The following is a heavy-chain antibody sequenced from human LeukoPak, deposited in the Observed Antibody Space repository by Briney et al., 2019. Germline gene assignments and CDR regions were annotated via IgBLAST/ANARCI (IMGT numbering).Heavy chain of an antibody. Sequence: GESLRISCKGSGYSFTNYWIGWVRQMPGKGLERMGIIYPGDSDTRYSPSFQGQVTISADKSISTAYLQWSSLKASDTAMYYCARHGCSTTSCAQFDPWGQGTLVTVSS. J-gene: IGHJ5*02. CDR2: IYPGDSDT. V-gene: IGHV5-51*01. CDR3: ARHGCSTTSCAQFDP. CDR1: GYSFTNYW. D-gene: IGHD2-2*01.